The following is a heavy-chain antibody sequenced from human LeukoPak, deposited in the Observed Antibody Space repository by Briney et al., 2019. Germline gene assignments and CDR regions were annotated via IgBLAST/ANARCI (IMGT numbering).Heavy chain of an antibody. CDR2: INAGNGNT. V-gene: IGHV1-3*01. J-gene: IGHJ4*02. Sequence: ASVKVSCKASGYTFTSYAMHWVRQAPGQRLEWMGWINAGNGNTKYSQKFQGRVTITRDTSASTAYMELSSLRSEDTAVYYCARGQIIAEAAPPRGYWGQGTLVTVSS. CDR3: ARGQIIAEAAPPRGY. CDR1: GYTFTSYA. D-gene: IGHD6-13*01.